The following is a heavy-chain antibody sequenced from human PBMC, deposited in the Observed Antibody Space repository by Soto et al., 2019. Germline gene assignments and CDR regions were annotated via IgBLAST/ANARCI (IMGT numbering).Heavy chain of an antibody. D-gene: IGHD3-10*01. V-gene: IGHV3-23*01. CDR3: AKFQGAMVRGAVFDY. Sequence: GGSLRLSCAASGFTFSSYAMSWVRQAPGKGLEWVSAISGSGGGTYYADSVKGRFTISRDNSKNTLYLQMNSLRAEDTAVYYCAKFQGAMVRGAVFDYWGQGTLVTVSS. J-gene: IGHJ4*02. CDR1: GFTFSSYA. CDR2: ISGSGGGT.